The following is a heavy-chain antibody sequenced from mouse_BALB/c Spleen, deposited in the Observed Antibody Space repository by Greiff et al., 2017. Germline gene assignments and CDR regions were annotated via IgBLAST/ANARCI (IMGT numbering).Heavy chain of an antibody. CDR2: IRNKTNGYTT. D-gene: IGHD1-1*01. V-gene: IGHV7-3*02. Sequence: EVKVVESGGGLVQPGGSLSLSCATSGFTFTDYYMSWVRQPPGKALEWLGFIRNKTNGYTTEYSASVKGRFTISRDNSQSILYLQMNTLRAEDSATYYCTRDISYYGSTWFAYWGQGTLVTVSA. CDR3: TRDISYYGSTWFAY. J-gene: IGHJ3*01. CDR1: GFTFTDYY.